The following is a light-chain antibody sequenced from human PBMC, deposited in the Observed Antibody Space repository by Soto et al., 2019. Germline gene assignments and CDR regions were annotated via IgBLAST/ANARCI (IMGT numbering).Light chain of an antibody. Sequence: QSALTQPPSASGSPGQSVTISCTGTSSDVGGYNYVSWYQQHPGKVPKLMVYEVIKRPSGVPDRFSGSKSGSTASLTVSGLQAEDDADYYCTSYAGGNNVFGTGTQLTVL. V-gene: IGLV2-8*01. CDR2: EVI. J-gene: IGLJ1*01. CDR1: SSDVGGYNY. CDR3: TSYAGGNNV.